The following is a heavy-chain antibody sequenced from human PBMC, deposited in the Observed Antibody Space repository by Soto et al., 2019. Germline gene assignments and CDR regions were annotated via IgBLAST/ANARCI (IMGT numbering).Heavy chain of an antibody. V-gene: IGHV1-2*04. CDR3: ARGVLLNGGYGFDY. D-gene: IGHD5-12*01. CDR1: GYTFTGYY. J-gene: IGHJ4*02. Sequence: ASVKVSCKASGYTFTGYYMHWVRQAPGQGLEWMGWINPNSGGTNYAQKFQGWVTMTRDTSISTAYMELSRLRSDDTAVYYCARGVLLNGGYGFDYWGQGTLVTVSS. CDR2: INPNSGGT.